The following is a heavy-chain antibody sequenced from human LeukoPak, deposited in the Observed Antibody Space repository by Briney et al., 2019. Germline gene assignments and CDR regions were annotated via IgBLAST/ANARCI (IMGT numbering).Heavy chain of an antibody. J-gene: IGHJ4*02. D-gene: IGHD2-15*01. Sequence: PSETLSLTFTVSGGSISGYYWSWIRQPPGKGLELIGYIYYSGSTNYNPSLKSRVTISVDTSKNQFSLKLSSVTAADTAVYYCARVSSGVYFYYCGQGTLVTVSS. CDR2: IYYSGST. CDR1: GGSISGYY. CDR3: ARVSSGVYFYY. V-gene: IGHV4-59*01.